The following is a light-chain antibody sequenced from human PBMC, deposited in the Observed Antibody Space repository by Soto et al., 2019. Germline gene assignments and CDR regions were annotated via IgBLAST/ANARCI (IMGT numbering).Light chain of an antibody. CDR3: CSYTSTHTRV. CDR1: SSDVGGYDF. Sequence: QSVLTQPASVSGSPGQSITISCTGTSSDVGGYDFVSWYQHHPGKAPKLIIYDVNNRPSGLSNRFSGSKSGNTASLTISGLQNEDEADYFCCSYTSTHTRVFGTGTKSPS. J-gene: IGLJ1*01. CDR2: DVN. V-gene: IGLV2-14*01.